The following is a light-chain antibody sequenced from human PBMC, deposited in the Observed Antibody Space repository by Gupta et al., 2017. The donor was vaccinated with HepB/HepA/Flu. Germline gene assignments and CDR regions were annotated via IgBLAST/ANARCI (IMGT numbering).Light chain of an antibody. CDR2: EVS. Sequence: QSALTQPPSASGSPGQSVTISCTGTSSDVGGYNYVSWYQQHPANAPKLMIYEVSKRPSGVPDRFSGSKSGNTASLTVSGLQAEDDADYYCSSYAGSNNVVFGGGTKLTVL. J-gene: IGLJ2*01. CDR3: SSYAGSNNVV. CDR1: SSDVGGYNY. V-gene: IGLV2-8*01.